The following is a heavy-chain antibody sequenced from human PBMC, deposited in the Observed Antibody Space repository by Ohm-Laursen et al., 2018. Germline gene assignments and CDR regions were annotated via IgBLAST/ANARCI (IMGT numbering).Heavy chain of an antibody. J-gene: IGHJ4*02. CDR3: AKDPWLN. D-gene: IGHD3-10*01. CDR2: ISYDGSNK. V-gene: IGHV3-30*18. CDR1: GFTFSSYG. Sequence: SLRLSCAASGFTFSSYGMHWVRQAPGKGLEWVAVISYDGSNKYYADSVKGRFTISRDNSKNTLYLQMNSLRAEDTAVYYCAKDPWLNWDQGTLVTVSS.